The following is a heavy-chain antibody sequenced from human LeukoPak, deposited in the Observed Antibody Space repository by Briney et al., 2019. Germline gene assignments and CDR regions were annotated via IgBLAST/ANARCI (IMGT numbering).Heavy chain of an antibody. D-gene: IGHD7-27*01. J-gene: IGHJ3*02. V-gene: IGHV3-21*01. Sequence: GGSLRLSCAASGFTFSSYSMYWVRQAPGKGLEWVSSISSSSSYIYYADSVKGRFTISRDNAKNSLYLQVNSLRAEDTAVYYCARSVGKGAFDIWGQGTMVTVSS. CDR1: GFTFSSYS. CDR3: ARSVGKGAFDI. CDR2: ISSSSSYI.